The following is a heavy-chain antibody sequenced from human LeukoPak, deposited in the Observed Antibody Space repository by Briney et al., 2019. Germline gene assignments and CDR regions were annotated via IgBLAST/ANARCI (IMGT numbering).Heavy chain of an antibody. J-gene: IGHJ4*02. CDR2: ISSSSSYI. D-gene: IGHD3-22*01. Sequence: GGSLRLSCAASGFTFSSYSMNWVRQAPGKGLEWVSSISSSSSYIYYADSVKGRFTISRDNAKNTLYPQMNSLRAEDTAVYYCARDPNYYDSSGYWDQGTLVTVSS. CDR1: GFTFSSYS. V-gene: IGHV3-21*01. CDR3: ARDPNYYDSSGY.